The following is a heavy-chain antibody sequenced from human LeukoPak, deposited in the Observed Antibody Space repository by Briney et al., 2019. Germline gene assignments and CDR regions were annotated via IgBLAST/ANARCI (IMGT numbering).Heavy chain of an antibody. D-gene: IGHD3/OR15-3a*01. Sequence: PGGSLRLSCAASGFTFSSYEMNWVRQAPGKGLEWVSIVISYGTTYYADSVKGRFTISRDNSKNTVYLQMNSLRAEDTAVYYCARSRGHDYWGQGTLVTVSS. CDR2: VISYGTT. V-gene: IGHV3-23*01. CDR1: GFTFSSYE. CDR3: ARSRGHDY. J-gene: IGHJ4*02.